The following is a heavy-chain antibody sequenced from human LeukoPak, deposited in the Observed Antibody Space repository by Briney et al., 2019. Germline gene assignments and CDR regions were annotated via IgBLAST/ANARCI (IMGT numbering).Heavy chain of an antibody. CDR1: GFTFNNYP. CDR3: AKDRSCTGSSCNVGS. J-gene: IGHJ3*01. CDR2: LSGSGDIT. V-gene: IGHV3-23*01. Sequence: PGGSLRLSCAASGFTFNNYPMTWVRQAPGKGLEWVSNLSGSGDITYYADSVKGRFTISRDNSKNTLFLQMNSLRAEDTAVYYCAKDRSCTGSSCNVGSWGQGTMVTVSS. D-gene: IGHD2-2*01.